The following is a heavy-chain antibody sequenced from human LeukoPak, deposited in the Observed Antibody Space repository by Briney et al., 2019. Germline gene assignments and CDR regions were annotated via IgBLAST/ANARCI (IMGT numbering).Heavy chain of an antibody. V-gene: IGHV3-21*01. CDR1: GFGFNTFK. J-gene: IGHJ4*02. CDR3: ARADDSEEGFDY. CDR2: ISSSSSYI. Sequence: GGSLRLSCAASGFGFNTFKMNWVRQTPGKGLEWVSSISSSSSYIYYADSMKGRFTISRDNTKNSLYLQMNSLRAEDSAVYYCARADDSEEGFDYWGQGTLVTVSS. D-gene: IGHD3-16*01.